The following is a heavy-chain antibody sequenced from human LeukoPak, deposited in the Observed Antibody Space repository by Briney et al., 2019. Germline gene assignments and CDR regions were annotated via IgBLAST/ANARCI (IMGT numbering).Heavy chain of an antibody. CDR3: ARDSSSWYDY. V-gene: IGHV4-61*02. D-gene: IGHD6-13*01. J-gene: IGHJ4*02. CDR2: IYTSGST. CDR1: GGSISSGSYY. Sequence: PSETLSLTCTVSGGSISSGSYYWSWNRQPAGKGLEWIGRIYTSGSTNYNPSLKSRVTISVDTSKNQFSLKLSSVTAADTAVYYCARDSSSWYDYWGQGTLVTVSS.